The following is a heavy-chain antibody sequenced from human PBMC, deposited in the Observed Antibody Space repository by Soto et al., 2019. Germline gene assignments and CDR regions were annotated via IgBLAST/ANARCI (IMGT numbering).Heavy chain of an antibody. V-gene: IGHV1-18*01. J-gene: IGHJ4*02. CDR3: ARGRGSSSWYEISHYFDS. D-gene: IGHD6-13*01. CDR1: GYSFTTYG. Sequence: VQLVQSGAELKKSGASVKVSCQTSGYSFTTYGTAWVRQAPGQGLEWIGWISAYSGHTNYAQDFQGRVTMTTDTSTSTAYMELRSLRSDDTALYYCARGRGSSSWYEISHYFDSWGQGTPVTVSS. CDR2: ISAYSGHT.